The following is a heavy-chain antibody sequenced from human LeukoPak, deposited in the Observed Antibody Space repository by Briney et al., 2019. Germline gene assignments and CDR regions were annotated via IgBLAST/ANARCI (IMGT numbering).Heavy chain of an antibody. D-gene: IGHD3-10*01. V-gene: IGHV1-2*02. CDR1: GYTFTGYY. Sequence: ASVKVSCKASGYTFTGYYMHWVRQAPGQGLEWMGWINPNSGGTNYAQKFQGRVTMTRDTSISTAYMELSRLRSDDTAVYYCARALGDYYGSGSYYSWFDPWGQGTLVTVSS. CDR2: INPNSGGT. CDR3: ARALGDYYGSGSYYSWFDP. J-gene: IGHJ5*02.